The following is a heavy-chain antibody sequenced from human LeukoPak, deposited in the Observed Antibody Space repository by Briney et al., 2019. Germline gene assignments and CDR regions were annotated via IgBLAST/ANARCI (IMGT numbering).Heavy chain of an antibody. CDR1: GYTFTGYY. CDR2: INPKSGGT. V-gene: IGHV1-2*02. CDR3: ASHVGTTTRYYYYMDV. Sequence: ASVKVSFKASGYTFTGYYMHWVRQAPGQGLEWMGWINPKSGGTNYAQKFQGRVTMTRDTSISTAYMELGRLRSDDTAVYYCASHVGTTTRYYYYMDVWGKGTTVTVSS. J-gene: IGHJ6*03. D-gene: IGHD4-17*01.